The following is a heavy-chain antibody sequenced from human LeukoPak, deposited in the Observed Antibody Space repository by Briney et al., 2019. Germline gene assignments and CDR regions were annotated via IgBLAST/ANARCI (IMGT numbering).Heavy chain of an antibody. CDR2: IYYSGST. V-gene: IGHV4-59*01. CDR1: GGSISSYY. CDR3: ARVSRGNSVGGDY. D-gene: IGHD4-23*01. Sequence: SETLSLTCTVSGGSISSYYWSWIRQPPGEGLEWIGYIYYSGSTNYNPSLKSRVTISVDTSKNQFSLKLSSVTAADTAMYYCARVSRGNSVGGDYWGQGTLVTVSS. J-gene: IGHJ4*02.